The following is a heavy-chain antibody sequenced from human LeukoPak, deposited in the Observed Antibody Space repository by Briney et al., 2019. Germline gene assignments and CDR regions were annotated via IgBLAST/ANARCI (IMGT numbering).Heavy chain of an antibody. Sequence: QPGGSLRLSCAASGFPFSSHAMRWVRQAPGRGLECVSAISGSGSTSYYADSVKGRFTISRDNSKNTLYLQMNSLRAEDTAVYYCAKDLSGSYGYWGQGTLVTVSS. D-gene: IGHD1-26*01. J-gene: IGHJ4*02. CDR3: AKDLSGSYGY. V-gene: IGHV3-23*01. CDR1: GFPFSSHA. CDR2: ISGSGSTS.